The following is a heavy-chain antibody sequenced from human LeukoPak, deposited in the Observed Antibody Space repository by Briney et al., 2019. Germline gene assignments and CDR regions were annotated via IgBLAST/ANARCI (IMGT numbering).Heavy chain of an antibody. CDR2: VHYSGST. Sequence: SETLSLTCTVSGVSIFSSYWNWVRQPPGKGLEWIGYVHYSGSTNYNPSLKSRVTISVDTSKSQFSLKLSSATAADTAVYYCATGRSLRYFDYWGQGTLLTVSS. CDR3: ATGRSLRYFDY. V-gene: IGHV4-59*08. D-gene: IGHD3-9*01. J-gene: IGHJ4*02. CDR1: GVSIFSSY.